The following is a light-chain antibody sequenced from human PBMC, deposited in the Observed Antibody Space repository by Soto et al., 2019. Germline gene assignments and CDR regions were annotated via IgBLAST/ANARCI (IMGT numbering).Light chain of an antibody. CDR2: YDN. CDR3: AAWDDSLTGRV. V-gene: IGLV1-44*01. Sequence: QSVLTQPPSASGTPGQRVTISCSGSNSNIGSNTVNWYQQLPGTAPKLLIYYDNRRPSGVPDRISGSKSGTSASLAITGLQSDDEADYYCAAWDDSLTGRVFGTGTKLTV. J-gene: IGLJ1*01. CDR1: NSNIGSNT.